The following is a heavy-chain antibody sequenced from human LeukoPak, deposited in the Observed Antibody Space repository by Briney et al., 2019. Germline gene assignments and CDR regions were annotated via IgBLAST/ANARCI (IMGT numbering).Heavy chain of an antibody. D-gene: IGHD3-16*02. CDR3: TREAAYDYVWGSYRYFDY. J-gene: IGHJ4*02. V-gene: IGHV3-49*04. Sequence: PGGSLRLSCTASGFTFGDYAMSWVRQAPGKGLEWVGFIRSKAYGGTTDYAASVKGRFTISRDDSKSIAYLQMNSLKTEDTAVYYCTREAAYDYVWGSYRYFDYWGQGTLVTVSS. CDR1: GFTFGDYA. CDR2: IRSKAYGGTT.